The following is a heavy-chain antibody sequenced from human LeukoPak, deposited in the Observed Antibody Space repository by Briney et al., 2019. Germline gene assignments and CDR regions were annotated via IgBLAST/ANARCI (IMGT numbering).Heavy chain of an antibody. CDR1: GFMFSSIYA. V-gene: IGHV3-23*01. CDR3: ARRYDSYSLDY. CDR2: ISGGGDT. D-gene: IGHD3-22*01. Sequence: GGSLRLSCAASGFMFSSIYAMNWVRQAPGKGLEWVSVISGGGDTYYADSVKGRFTISRDNSKNTLYLQMNSLRAEDTAIYYCARRYDSYSLDYWGQGTLVTVSS. J-gene: IGHJ4*02.